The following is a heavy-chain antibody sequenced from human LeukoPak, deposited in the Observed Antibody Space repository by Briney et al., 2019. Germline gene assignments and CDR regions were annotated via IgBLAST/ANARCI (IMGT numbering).Heavy chain of an antibody. D-gene: IGHD3-10*01. CDR1: GFTFSSYW. CDR3: ARDHPFGEFIYWYYYYGMDV. V-gene: IGHV3-7*01. CDR2: IKQDGSEK. J-gene: IGHJ6*02. Sequence: GGSLRLSRAASGFTFSSYWMSWVRQAPGEGLEWVANIKQDGSEKYYVDSVKGRFTISRDNAKNSLYLQMNSLRAEDTAVYYCARDHPFGEFIYWYYYYGMDVWGQGTTVTVSS.